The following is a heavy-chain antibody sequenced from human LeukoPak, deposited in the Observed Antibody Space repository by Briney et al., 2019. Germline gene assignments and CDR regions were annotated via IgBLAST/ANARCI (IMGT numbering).Heavy chain of an antibody. J-gene: IGHJ4*02. Sequence: PSETLSLTCTVSGGSISSYYWSWIRQPPGKGLEWIGYIYYSGSTNYNPSLKSRVTISVDTSKNQFSLKVSSVTAADTAVYYCARWRTAKTGFDYWGQGTLVTVSS. CDR3: ARWRTAKTGFDY. D-gene: IGHD1-1*01. CDR2: IYYSGST. V-gene: IGHV4-59*08. CDR1: GGSISSYY.